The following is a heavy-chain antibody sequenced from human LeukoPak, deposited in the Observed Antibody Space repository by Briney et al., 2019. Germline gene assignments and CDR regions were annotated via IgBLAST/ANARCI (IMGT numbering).Heavy chain of an antibody. CDR2: ISYDGSNK. CDR1: GFTFSSYA. Sequence: GGSLRLFCAASGFTFSSYAMQWVRQAPGKGREWVAVISYDGSNKYYADPVQGRFTISRDNSKNTLYLQMNSLRAADTAVYYCASSITMIVSNFDYWGQGTLVTVSS. D-gene: IGHD3-22*01. J-gene: IGHJ4*02. V-gene: IGHV3-30*04. CDR3: ASSITMIVSNFDY.